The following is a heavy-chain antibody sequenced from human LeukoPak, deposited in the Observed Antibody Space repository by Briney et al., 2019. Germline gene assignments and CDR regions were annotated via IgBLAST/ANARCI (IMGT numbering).Heavy chain of an antibody. V-gene: IGHV3-74*01. D-gene: IGHD3-22*01. J-gene: IGHJ3*02. CDR3: ARGPHYYDKSVAFDI. CDR1: GFTFSSYW. CDR2: INSDGSST. Sequence: GGSLTLPCPPSGFTFSSYWMHWVRQAPGKGLVWVSRINSDGSSTSYADSVKGRFTISRDNAKNTLYLQMNSLRAEDTAVYYCARGPHYYDKSVAFDIWGQGTMVTVSS.